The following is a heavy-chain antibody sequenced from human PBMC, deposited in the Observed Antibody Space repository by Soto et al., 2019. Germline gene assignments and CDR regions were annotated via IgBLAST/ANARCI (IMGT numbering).Heavy chain of an antibody. V-gene: IGHV1-69*01. Sequence: QVQLVQSGAEVKKPGSSVKVSCKASGGTFSSYAISWVRPAPGQGHEWMGGIIPIFGTANYAQKFQGRVTITADESTSTAYMELSSLRSEDTAVYYCARDEGYDSSGYRDFSPGVWGQGTLVTVSS. CDR2: IIPIFGTA. D-gene: IGHD3-22*01. CDR3: ARDEGYDSSGYRDFSPGV. CDR1: GGTFSSYA. J-gene: IGHJ4*02.